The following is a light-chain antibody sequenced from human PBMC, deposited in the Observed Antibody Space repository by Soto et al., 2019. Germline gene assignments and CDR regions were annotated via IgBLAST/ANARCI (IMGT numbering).Light chain of an antibody. Sequence: EIAMTQSPATLSVSPGERATLSCRASQSVSSDLAWYQQKPGQGPRLLIYDASTRATGIPARFSGSGSGTEFTLTISSLQSEDFAVYYCQQHNNWPRTFGQGTKVEIK. CDR2: DAS. J-gene: IGKJ1*01. CDR3: QQHNNWPRT. CDR1: QSVSSD. V-gene: IGKV3-15*01.